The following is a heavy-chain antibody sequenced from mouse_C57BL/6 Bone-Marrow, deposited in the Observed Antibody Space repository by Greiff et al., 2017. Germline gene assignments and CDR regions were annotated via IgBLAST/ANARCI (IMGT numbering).Heavy chain of an antibody. D-gene: IGHD2-2*01. CDR2: IDPSDSYT. CDR1: GYTFTSYW. Sequence: QFQLQQPGAELVMPGASVKLSCKASGYTFTSYWMHWVKQRPGQGLEWIGEIDPSDSYTNYNQKFKGKSTLTVDKSSSTAYMQLSSLTSEDSAVYYCARDGYDGAWFAYWGQGTLVTVSA. V-gene: IGHV1-69*01. CDR3: ARDGYDGAWFAY. J-gene: IGHJ3*01.